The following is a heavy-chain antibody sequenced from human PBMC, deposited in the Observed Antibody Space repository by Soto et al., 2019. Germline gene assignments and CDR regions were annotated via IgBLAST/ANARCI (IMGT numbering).Heavy chain of an antibody. J-gene: IGHJ4*02. CDR2: ISHIGSV. Sequence: QVLLQESGPGLVQLSGTLSLSCAVSGVSISSNYYWGWVRQSPGKGLEWLGDISHIGSVNYSPSLMSRVTISMDRSENQFSLKLNSVTAADTVVYYCVRSFGWYAIDYWGQGTLVIVSS. CDR1: GVSISSNYY. D-gene: IGHD6-19*01. V-gene: IGHV4-4*02. CDR3: VRSFGWYAIDY.